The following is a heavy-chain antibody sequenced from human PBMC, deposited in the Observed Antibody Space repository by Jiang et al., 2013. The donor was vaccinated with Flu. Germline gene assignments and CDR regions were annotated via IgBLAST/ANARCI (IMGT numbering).Heavy chain of an antibody. CDR3: ARGRVSAFDI. D-gene: IGHD5/OR15-5a*01. CDR2: TYYRSKFYT. J-gene: IGHJ3*02. V-gene: IGHV6-1*01. CDR1: GDSVSSNSAA. Sequence: SQTLSLTCAISGDSVSSNSAAWSWIRQSPSRGLEWLGRTYYRSKFYTDYAVSVKGRITINADTSKNQFSLQLNSVTPEDTAVYYCARGRVSAFDIWGQGTMVTVSS.